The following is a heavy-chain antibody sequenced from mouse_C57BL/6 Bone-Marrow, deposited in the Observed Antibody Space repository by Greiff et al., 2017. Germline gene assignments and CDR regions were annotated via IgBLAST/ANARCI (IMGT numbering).Heavy chain of an antibody. J-gene: IGHJ2*01. CDR1: GYTFTSYW. V-gene: IGHV1-64*01. CDR2: IHPNSGST. D-gene: IGHD2-3*01. CDR3: ARESGWLLRLDY. Sequence: VQLQQPGAELVKPGASVKLSCKASGYTFTSYWMHWVKQRPGQGLEWIGMIHPNSGSTNYNEKFKSKATLTVDKSSSTAYMQLSSLTSEDSAVYYCARESGWLLRLDYWGQGTTLTVSS.